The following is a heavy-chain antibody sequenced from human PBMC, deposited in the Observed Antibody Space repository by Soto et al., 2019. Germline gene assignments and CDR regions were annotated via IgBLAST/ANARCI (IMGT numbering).Heavy chain of an antibody. J-gene: IGHJ6*02. CDR2: IWYDGSNK. CDR3: ARDELRYFDWSYGMDV. D-gene: IGHD3-9*01. Sequence: GGSLRLSCAASGFTFSSYGMHWVRQAPGKGLEWVAVIWYDGSNKYYADSVKGRFTISRDNSKNTLYLQMNSLRAEDTAVYYCARDELRYFDWSYGMDVWGQGTTVTVSS. V-gene: IGHV3-33*01. CDR1: GFTFSSYG.